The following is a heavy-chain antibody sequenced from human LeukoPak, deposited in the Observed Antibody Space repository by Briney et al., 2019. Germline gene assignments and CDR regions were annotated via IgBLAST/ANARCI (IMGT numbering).Heavy chain of an antibody. Sequence: PGGSLRLSCAASGVTFISYAINWGRKAPRQGLGLVSAVSGSGGSTYYAHSVKGRFTISRDKSKNQLYLQLNSVSAADTAVYYCANSHSSSWFPDAFDIWGQGTMVTVSS. CDR3: ANSHSSSWFPDAFDI. V-gene: IGHV3-23*01. D-gene: IGHD6-13*01. CDR2: VSGSGGST. CDR1: GVTFISYA. J-gene: IGHJ3*02.